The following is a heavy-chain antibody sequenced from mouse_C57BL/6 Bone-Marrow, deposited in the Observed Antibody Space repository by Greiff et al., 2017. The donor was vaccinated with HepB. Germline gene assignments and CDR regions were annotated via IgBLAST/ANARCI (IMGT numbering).Heavy chain of an antibody. CDR1: GYTFTDYY. CDR2: INPNNGGT. D-gene: IGHD1-1*01. Sequence: EVQLQQSGPELVKPGASVKISCKASGYTFTDYYMNWVKQSHGKSLEWIGDINPNNGGTSYNQKFKGKATLTVDKSSSTAYMELPSLTSEDSAVYYCARPRPFLYGSSSSWYFDVWGTGTTVTVSS. J-gene: IGHJ1*03. V-gene: IGHV1-26*01. CDR3: ARPRPFLYGSSSSWYFDV.